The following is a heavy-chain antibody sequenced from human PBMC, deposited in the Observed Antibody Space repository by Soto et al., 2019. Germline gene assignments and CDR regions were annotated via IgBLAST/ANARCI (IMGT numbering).Heavy chain of an antibody. Sequence: GASVKVSCKASGYTFTSYAIHWPRQAPGQRLEWMGLINTAKDNTRYSKNTLYLQMNSLRAEDTAVYYCAKNPGYYYDSTGYHFDYWGQGTLVTVSS. V-gene: IGHV1-3*04. D-gene: IGHD3-22*01. J-gene: IGHJ4*02. CDR1: GYTFTSYA. CDR3: FDY. CDR2: INTAKDNT.